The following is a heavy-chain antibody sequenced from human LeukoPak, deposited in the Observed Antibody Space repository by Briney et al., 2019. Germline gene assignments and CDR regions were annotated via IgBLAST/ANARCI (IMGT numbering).Heavy chain of an antibody. D-gene: IGHD1-26*01. CDR3: ARGGDSGSYFDY. Sequence: GASVKVSCKASGYTFTGYYMHWVRQAPGQGLEWMGGIIPIFGTANYAQKFQGRVTITADESTSTAYMELSSLRSEDTAVYYCARGGDSGSYFDYWGQGTLVTVSS. CDR2: IIPIFGTA. J-gene: IGHJ4*02. CDR1: GYTFTGYY. V-gene: IGHV1-69*13.